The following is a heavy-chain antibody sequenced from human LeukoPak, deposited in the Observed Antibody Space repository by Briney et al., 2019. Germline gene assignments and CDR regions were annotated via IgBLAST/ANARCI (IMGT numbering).Heavy chain of an antibody. CDR2: VSYDESDK. CDR3: AKDGARITIFGVVTFYYYYYGMDV. CDR1: GFTFSSYG. J-gene: IGHJ6*02. V-gene: IGHV3-30*18. D-gene: IGHD3-3*01. Sequence: GGSLRLSCAASGFTFSSYGMHWVRQAPGKGLEWVAVVSYDESDKYHADSVKGRFTISRDNSKNTLYLQMNSLRAEDTAVYYCAKDGARITIFGVVTFYYYYYGMDVWGQGTTVTVSS.